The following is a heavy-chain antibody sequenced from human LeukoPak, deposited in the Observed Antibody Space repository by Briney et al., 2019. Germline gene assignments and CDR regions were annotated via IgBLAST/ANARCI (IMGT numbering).Heavy chain of an antibody. CDR3: ASSLAVAAWFDP. CDR2: ISWNSGSI. V-gene: IGHV3-9*01. D-gene: IGHD6-19*01. Sequence: GGSLRLSCAASGFTFDDYAMHWVRQAPGKGLEWVSGISWNSGSIGYADSVKGRFTISRDNARKSLYLQMNSLRAEDTAVYYCASSLAVAAWFDPWGQGTLVTVSS. J-gene: IGHJ5*02. CDR1: GFTFDDYA.